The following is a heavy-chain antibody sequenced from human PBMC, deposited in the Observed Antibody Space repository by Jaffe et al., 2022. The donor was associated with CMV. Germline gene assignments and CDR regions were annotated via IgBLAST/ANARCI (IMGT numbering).Heavy chain of an antibody. Sequence: EVQLVESGGGLVQPGRSLRLSCAASGFTFDDYAMHWVRQAPGKGLEWVSGISWNSGSIGYADSVKGRFTISRDNAKNSLYLQMNSLRAEDTALYYCAKGQLVRTRGLAVFDYWGQGTLVTVSS. CDR3: AKGQLVRTRGLAVFDY. CDR2: ISWNSGSI. V-gene: IGHV3-9*01. D-gene: IGHD6-13*01. J-gene: IGHJ4*02. CDR1: GFTFDDYA.